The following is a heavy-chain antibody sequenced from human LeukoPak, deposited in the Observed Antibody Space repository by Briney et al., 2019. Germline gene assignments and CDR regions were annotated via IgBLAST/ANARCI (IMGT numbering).Heavy chain of an antibody. V-gene: IGHV1-69*04. D-gene: IGHD3-22*01. CDR3: ARTGYLEYVDY. CDR2: IIPILGMA. CDR1: GGTFSSYA. J-gene: IGHJ4*03. Sequence: SVKVACKASGGTFSSYAISWVRQAPGQGLEWMGRIIPILGMANYAQKFQGRVTITADKSTSTAYMELSSLRSEDTAVYYCARTGYLEYVDYWGQGTTVTVSS.